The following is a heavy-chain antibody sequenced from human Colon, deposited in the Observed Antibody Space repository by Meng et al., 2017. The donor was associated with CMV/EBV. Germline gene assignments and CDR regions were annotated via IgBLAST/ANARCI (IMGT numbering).Heavy chain of an antibody. V-gene: IGHV1-2*02. D-gene: IGHD6-25*01. CDR1: GYTFSNYF. CDR2: IDPRSGDA. Sequence: ASVKVSCKASGYTFSNYFIHWVRQAPGQGLEWMGWIDPRSGDANFAQNFQGRVSMTRDTSITTAHIDLTSLTSDDTALYYCAREGISTPSAADSWGQGTLVTVSS. J-gene: IGHJ4*02. CDR3: AREGISTPSAADS.